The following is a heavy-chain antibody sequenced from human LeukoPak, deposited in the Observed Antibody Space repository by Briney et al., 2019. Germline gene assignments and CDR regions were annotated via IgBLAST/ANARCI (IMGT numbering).Heavy chain of an antibody. J-gene: IGHJ6*03. V-gene: IGHV1-69*05. CDR2: IIPIFGAA. Sequence: SVKASCKASGGTFSGYAISWVPQAPGQGLEWMGRIIPIFGAANYAQKFQGRGTITTDVYTSTAYMELSSLRSADAAVYECARAIPWLLLPRYYYYMDVWGQGTPVTVSS. CDR1: GGTFSGYA. D-gene: IGHD1-26*01. CDR3: ARAIPWLLLPRYYYYMDV.